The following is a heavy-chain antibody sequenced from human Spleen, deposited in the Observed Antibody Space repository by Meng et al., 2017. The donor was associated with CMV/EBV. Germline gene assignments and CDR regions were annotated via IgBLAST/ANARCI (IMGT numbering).Heavy chain of an antibody. V-gene: IGHV3-11*04. CDR3: ARGSYCSSTSCYIEDWYFDL. Sequence: GESLKISCAASGFTFSDYYMSWIRQAPGKGLEWVSYISSSGSTIYYADSVKGRFTISRDNAKNSLYLQMNSLRAEDTAVYYCARGSYCSSTSCYIEDWYFDLWGRGTLVTVSS. CDR1: GFTFSDYY. CDR2: ISSSGSTI. J-gene: IGHJ2*01. D-gene: IGHD2-2*02.